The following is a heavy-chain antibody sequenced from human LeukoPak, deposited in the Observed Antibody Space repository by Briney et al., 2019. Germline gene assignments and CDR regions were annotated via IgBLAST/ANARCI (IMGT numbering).Heavy chain of an antibody. CDR2: ISGGSSYI. J-gene: IGHJ4*02. CDR1: GFTFSTYN. D-gene: IGHD6-25*01. V-gene: IGHV3-21*01. Sequence: GSLRLSCAASGFTFSTYNMNWVRQAPGKGLEWVSSISGGSSYIYYADSVRGRFTISRDNAKTSLYLQMNSLRPEDTAIYYCTAAWSNFDFWGQGILVAVSS. CDR3: TAAWSNFDF.